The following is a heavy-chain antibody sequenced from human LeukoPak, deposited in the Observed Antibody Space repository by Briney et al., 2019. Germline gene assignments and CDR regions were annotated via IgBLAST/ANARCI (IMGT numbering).Heavy chain of an antibody. CDR1: GFTFSSDG. CDR3: AKGASGSYSY. J-gene: IGHJ4*02. V-gene: IGHV3-23*01. Sequence: PGGSMRLYCAASGFTFSSDGMSWVGQAPGKGLEWVSAISGSGGSTYYADSVKGWFTISRDNSKNTLYLRMNSLRAEDTAVYYCAKGASGSYSYWGQGTLVTVSS. D-gene: IGHD1-26*01. CDR2: ISGSGGST.